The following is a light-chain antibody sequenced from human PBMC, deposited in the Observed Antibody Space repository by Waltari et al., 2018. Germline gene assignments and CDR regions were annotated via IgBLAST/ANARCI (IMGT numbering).Light chain of an antibody. Sequence: FFLIQSPATLSVSAGERAALSCRASQSIGTSLAWYQHRTGQAPRLLIYDASKRAVGIPARFSGSGSGTDFTLTIDTLEPEDFAVYYCQQRNSWPRTFGQGTKVEI. CDR2: DAS. J-gene: IGKJ1*01. V-gene: IGKV3-11*01. CDR1: QSIGTS. CDR3: QQRNSWPRT.